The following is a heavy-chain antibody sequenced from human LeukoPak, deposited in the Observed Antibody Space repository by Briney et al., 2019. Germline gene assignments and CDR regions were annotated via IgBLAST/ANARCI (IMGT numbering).Heavy chain of an antibody. CDR2: INHSGST. J-gene: IGHJ5*02. V-gene: IGHV4-34*01. CDR3: ARGLYSNWFDP. CDR1: GGSFSGYY. D-gene: IGHD2-15*01. Sequence: SEALSLTCAVYGGSFSGYYWSWIRQPPGKGLEWIGEINHSGSTNYNPSLKSRVTISVDTSKNQFSLKLSSVTAADTAVYYCARGLYSNWFDPWGQGTLVTVSS.